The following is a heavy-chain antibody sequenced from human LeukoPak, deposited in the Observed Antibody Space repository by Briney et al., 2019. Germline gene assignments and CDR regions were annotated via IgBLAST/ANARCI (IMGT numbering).Heavy chain of an antibody. D-gene: IGHD3-22*01. CDR2: ISGSGIST. CDR1: GFTFKSYG. V-gene: IGHV3-23*01. J-gene: IGHJ4*02. Sequence: GGSLRLPCAASGFTFKSYGMSWVRQAPGKGLEWVSGISGSGISTYYADSVKGRFTISRDNSKNTLYLQMNSLRAEDTAVYYCAKDFYDSSGYYYGGDYWGQGTLVTVSS. CDR3: AKDFYDSSGYYYGGDY.